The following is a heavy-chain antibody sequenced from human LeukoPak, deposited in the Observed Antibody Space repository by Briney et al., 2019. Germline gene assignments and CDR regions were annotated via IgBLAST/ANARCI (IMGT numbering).Heavy chain of an antibody. D-gene: IGHD1-1*01. V-gene: IGHV3-11*04. CDR3: ARDVRHPDY. J-gene: IGHJ4*02. CDR2: ISSSGSTI. CDR1: GFSFSDYY. Sequence: GGSLRLSCAASGFSFSDYYMSWIRQAPGEGRECVSYISSSGSTIYYAHSVKGRFTNSRDNAKNSLYLQMNSLRAENTAVYYCARDVRHPDYWGQGTLVTVSS.